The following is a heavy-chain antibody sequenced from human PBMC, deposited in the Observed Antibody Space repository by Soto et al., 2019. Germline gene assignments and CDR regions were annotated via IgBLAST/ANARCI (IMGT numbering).Heavy chain of an antibody. CDR3: AKDGSGHPYYSDN. CDR1: GASISSNNW. Sequence: QVQLQESGPGLVKPSGTLSLTCVVSGASISSNNWWSWVRQPPGKGLEWIWEIYHSGTTSYNPSLKSRVTMSVDKSKNQFSLKVTSVTAADTAVYFCAKDGSGHPYYSDNWGQGTLVTVSS. D-gene: IGHD2-15*01. CDR2: IYHSGTT. V-gene: IGHV4-4*02. J-gene: IGHJ4*02.